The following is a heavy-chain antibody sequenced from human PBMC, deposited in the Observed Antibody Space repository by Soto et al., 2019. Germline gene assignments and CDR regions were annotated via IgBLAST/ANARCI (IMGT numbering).Heavy chain of an antibody. V-gene: IGHV3-30-3*01. CDR3: ARAPVRYPSYYYYGMDV. CDR1: GFTFSSYA. Sequence: GGSLRLSCAASGFTFSSYAMHWVRQAPGKGLEWVAVISYDGSNKYYADSVKGRFTISRDNSKNTLYLQMNSLRAEDTAVYYCARAPVRYPSYYYYGMDVWGQGTTVTVSS. D-gene: IGHD3-9*01. J-gene: IGHJ6*02. CDR2: ISYDGSNK.